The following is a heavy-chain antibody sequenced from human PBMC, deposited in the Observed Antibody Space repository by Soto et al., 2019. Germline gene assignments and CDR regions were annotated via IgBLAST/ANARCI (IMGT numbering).Heavy chain of an antibody. Sequence: SETLSLTCAFSGGSIISSNWWSWVRQPPGKGLEWIGEIYHSGSTNYNPSLKSRVTISVDKSKNQFSLKLSSVTAADTAVYYCATTTVTAHFDYWGQGTLVTVSS. CDR1: GGSIISSNW. V-gene: IGHV4-4*02. D-gene: IGHD4-17*01. CDR3: ATTTVTAHFDY. J-gene: IGHJ4*02. CDR2: IYHSGST.